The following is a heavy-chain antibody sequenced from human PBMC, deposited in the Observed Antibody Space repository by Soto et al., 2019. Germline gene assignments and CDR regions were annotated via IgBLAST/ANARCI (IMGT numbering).Heavy chain of an antibody. CDR2: IYYSGST. J-gene: IGHJ4*02. V-gene: IGHV4-59*01. Sequence: SETLSLTCTVSGGSISSYYWSWIRQPPGKGLEWIGYIYYSGSTNYNPSLKSRVTISVDTSKNQFSLKLSSVTAADTAVYYCARDGGYGSGEFVYWGQGTLVTVSS. CDR1: GGSISSYY. D-gene: IGHD3-10*01. CDR3: ARDGGYGSGEFVY.